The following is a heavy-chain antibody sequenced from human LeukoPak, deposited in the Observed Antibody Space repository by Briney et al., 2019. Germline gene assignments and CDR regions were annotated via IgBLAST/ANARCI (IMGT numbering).Heavy chain of an antibody. CDR2: INSDGSST. CDR1: GFTFSSYW. D-gene: IGHD2-2*01. J-gene: IGHJ4*02. Sequence: GGSLRLSCAASGFTFSSYWMHWVRQAPGKGLVWVSRINSDGSSTSNADSVKGRFTISRDNAKNTLYLQMNSLRAEDTAVYYCARGRDLYHFDYWGQGTLITVSS. CDR3: ARGRDLYHFDY. V-gene: IGHV3-74*01.